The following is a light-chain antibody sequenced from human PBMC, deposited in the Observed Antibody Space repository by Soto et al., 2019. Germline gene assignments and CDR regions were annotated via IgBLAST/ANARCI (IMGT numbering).Light chain of an antibody. CDR3: QQFGYSPYT. Sequence: EIVLTQSPGTLSLSPGERATLSCRASQSVSSTYLAWYQQKPGQAPRLLIYGASRRATGIPDRFSGSGSGTDFTHTSSRLEREDFAVYSCQQFGYSPYTFGQGTKLEIK. CDR1: QSVSSTY. V-gene: IGKV3-20*01. CDR2: GAS. J-gene: IGKJ2*01.